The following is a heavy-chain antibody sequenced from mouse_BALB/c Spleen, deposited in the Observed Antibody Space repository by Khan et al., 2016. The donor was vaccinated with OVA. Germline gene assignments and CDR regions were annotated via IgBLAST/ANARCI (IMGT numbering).Heavy chain of an antibody. CDR1: GYTFTSNT. Sequence: VQLQESGAELARPGASVRMSCKASGYTFTSNTMHWIKQRPGQGLEWIGYINPRSGYTNYNQNFKDKATLTADKSSSTAYMQLSSLTSEDSVVYYCARRTTGYTMDSWGQGTSVTVSS. J-gene: IGHJ4*01. CDR3: ARRTTGYTMDS. V-gene: IGHV1-4*01. CDR2: INPRSGYT. D-gene: IGHD2-14*01.